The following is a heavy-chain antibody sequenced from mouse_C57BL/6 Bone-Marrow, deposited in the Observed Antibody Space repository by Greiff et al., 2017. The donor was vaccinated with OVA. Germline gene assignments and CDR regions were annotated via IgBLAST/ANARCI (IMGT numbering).Heavy chain of an antibody. CDR2: ISYDGSN. CDR1: GYSITSGYY. V-gene: IGHV3-6*01. Sequence: ESGPGLVKPSQSLSLTCSVTGYSITSGYYWNWIRQFPGNKLEWMGYISYDGSNNYNPSLKNRISITRDTSKNQFFLKLNSVTTEDTATYYCARERAGRDENYFGYWGQGTTLTVSS. D-gene: IGHD3-3*01. CDR3: ARERAGRDENYFGY. J-gene: IGHJ2*01.